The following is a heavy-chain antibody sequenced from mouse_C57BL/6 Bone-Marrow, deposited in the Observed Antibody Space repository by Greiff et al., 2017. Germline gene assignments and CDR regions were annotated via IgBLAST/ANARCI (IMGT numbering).Heavy chain of an antibody. Sequence: QVQLQQSGAELARPGASVKLSCKASGYTFTSYGISWVKQRTGQGLEWIGEIYPRSGNTYYNEKFKGKATLTADKSSSTAYMELRSLTSEDSAVYFCARLYDGSSYGDYFDYWGQGTTLTVSS. D-gene: IGHD1-1*01. V-gene: IGHV1-81*01. J-gene: IGHJ2*01. CDR3: ARLYDGSSYGDYFDY. CDR1: GYTFTSYG. CDR2: IYPRSGNT.